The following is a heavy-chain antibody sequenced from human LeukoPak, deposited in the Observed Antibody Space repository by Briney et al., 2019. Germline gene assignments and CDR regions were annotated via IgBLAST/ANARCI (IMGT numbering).Heavy chain of an antibody. CDR2: ISSDGSST. CDR1: GFTISDYW. V-gene: IGHV3-74*01. D-gene: IGHD3-22*01. J-gene: IGHJ4*02. CDR3: AREGGELQVVIWAYYFDY. Sequence: GESLRLSCVASGFTISDYWMHWVRQGPGKGLVWVSRISSDGSSTSYADSMKGRFTISRDNAKNSLYLQMNSLRAEDTAVYYCAREGGELQVVIWAYYFDYWGQGTLVTVSS.